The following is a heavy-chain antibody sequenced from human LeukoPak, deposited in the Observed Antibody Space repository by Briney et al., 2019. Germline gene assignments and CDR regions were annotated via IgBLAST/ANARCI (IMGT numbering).Heavy chain of an antibody. J-gene: IGHJ5*02. CDR2: IYYSGST. V-gene: IGHV4-61*05. CDR3: ARQERWLQPAET. Sequence: PSETLSLTRTVSGGSISSSSYYWSWIRQPPGKGLEWIGYIYYSGSTNYNPSLKSRVTISVDTSKNQFSLKLSSVTAADTAVYYCARQERWLQPAETWGQGTLVTVSS. D-gene: IGHD5-24*01. CDR1: GGSISSSSYY.